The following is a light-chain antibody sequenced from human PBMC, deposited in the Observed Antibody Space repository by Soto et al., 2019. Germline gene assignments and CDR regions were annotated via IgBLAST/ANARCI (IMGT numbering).Light chain of an antibody. V-gene: IGKV3-15*01. J-gene: IGKJ1*01. CDR1: QSVGTK. CDR3: QQYSSWLWT. Sequence: IVMTQFPATLSVSPGERANLSCRASQSVGTKLAWYQQTPGQAPRLLIYGASNRATGVPARISGSVSGTEFTLTIASLQSEDFAIYYCQQYSSWLWTFGQGTKVEIK. CDR2: GAS.